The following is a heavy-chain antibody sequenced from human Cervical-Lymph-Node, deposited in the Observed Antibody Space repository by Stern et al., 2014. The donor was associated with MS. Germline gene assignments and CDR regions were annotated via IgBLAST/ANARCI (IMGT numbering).Heavy chain of an antibody. D-gene: IGHD3-3*01. J-gene: IGHJ4*02. Sequence: EVQLVDSGGGLVKPGRSLRLSCAASGFTFDNYGMHWFRQAPGKGLAWVSCITWNSVSVGYADSVKGRFTISRDNAKNSLYLQMNSLRGDDTALYYCAKGSGGSGYYPVALDYWGQGTLVTVSS. CDR3: AKGSGGSGYYPVALDY. V-gene: IGHV3-9*01. CDR1: GFTFDNYG. CDR2: ITWNSVSV.